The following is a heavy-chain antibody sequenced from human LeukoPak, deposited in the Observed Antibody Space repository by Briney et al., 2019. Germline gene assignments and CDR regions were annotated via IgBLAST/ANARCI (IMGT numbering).Heavy chain of an antibody. D-gene: IGHD3-22*01. CDR1: GYTFTGYY. J-gene: IGHJ4*02. Sequence: GASVKVSCKASGYTFTGYYMHWVRQAPGQGLEWMGWISAYNGNTNYAQKLQGRVTMTTDTSTSTAYMELRSLRSDDTAVYYCARPYYYDSSGSPYYFDYWGQGTLVTVSS. CDR3: ARPYYYDSSGSPYYFDY. CDR2: ISAYNGNT. V-gene: IGHV1-18*04.